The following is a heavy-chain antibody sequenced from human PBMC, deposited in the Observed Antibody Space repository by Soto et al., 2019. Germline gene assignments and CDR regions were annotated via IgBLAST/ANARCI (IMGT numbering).Heavy chain of an antibody. Sequence: ASVKVSCKTSGYRFIGYFIHWVRQAPGQGLEWMGWISPDSGGTNYAQKFRGRVTITRDKSISTAYMELSSLRSDDTAVYYCGRRFSSSSSHVDYWGQGXLVTVSS. D-gene: IGHD6-6*01. CDR2: ISPDSGGT. J-gene: IGHJ4*02. CDR3: GRRFSSSSSHVDY. V-gene: IGHV1-2*02. CDR1: GYRFIGYF.